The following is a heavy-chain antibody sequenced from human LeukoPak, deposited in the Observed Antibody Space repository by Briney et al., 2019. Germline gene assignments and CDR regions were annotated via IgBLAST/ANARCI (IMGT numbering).Heavy chain of an antibody. CDR1: GGTFSSYA. J-gene: IGHJ4*02. Sequence: PVKVSCKASGGTFSSYAISWVRQAPGQGLERMGGIIPIFGTANYAQKFQGRVTITADESTSTAYMELSSLRSEDTAVYYCARAAVGSSGYYYWGQGTLVTVSS. CDR3: ARAAVGSSGYYY. D-gene: IGHD3-22*01. V-gene: IGHV1-69*13. CDR2: IIPIFGTA.